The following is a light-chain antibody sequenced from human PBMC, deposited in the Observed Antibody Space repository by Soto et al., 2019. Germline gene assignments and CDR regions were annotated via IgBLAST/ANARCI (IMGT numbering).Light chain of an antibody. CDR2: EVN. CDR1: SSDVGNYDL. Sequence: QSVLAQPASVSDSPGQSITIACTGTSSDVGNYDLVSWYQQRPGKAPKLMIYEVNKRPSGVSDRFSGSKSGNTASLTISGLQAEDEADYFCCSYAGTSTFVFGTGTKVTVL. J-gene: IGLJ1*01. CDR3: CSYAGTSTFV. V-gene: IGLV2-23*02.